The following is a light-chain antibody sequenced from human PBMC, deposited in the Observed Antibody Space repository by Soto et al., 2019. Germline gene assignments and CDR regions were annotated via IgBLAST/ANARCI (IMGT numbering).Light chain of an antibody. CDR3: QSYDADILI. V-gene: IGLV6-57*01. CDR2: EDD. J-gene: IGLJ2*01. Sequence: NFMLTQPHSVSGSPGKTVTISCTRSSGNIVSNYVQWYQQRPGSSPTTEIFEDDDRPSGVPDRFSASLDTYTNSASLTISGLKPEDEADYYCQSYDADILIFGGGTKLTVL. CDR1: SGNIVSNY.